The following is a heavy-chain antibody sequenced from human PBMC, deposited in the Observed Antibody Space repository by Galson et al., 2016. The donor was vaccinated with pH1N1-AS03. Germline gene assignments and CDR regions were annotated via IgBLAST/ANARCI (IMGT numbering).Heavy chain of an antibody. V-gene: IGHV4-59*12. Sequence: ETLSLTCTVSAGSISTYYWTWIRQPPGRGLEWIGYIYFSGRTNCSPSLKSRANISLDRSRNQFSLNLASVTAADTAVYYCARTAVSIPGTREWYFDLWGRGSLVTVSS. CDR1: AGSISTYY. J-gene: IGHJ2*01. CDR3: ARTAVSIPGTREWYFDL. D-gene: IGHD1-26*01. CDR2: IYFSGRT.